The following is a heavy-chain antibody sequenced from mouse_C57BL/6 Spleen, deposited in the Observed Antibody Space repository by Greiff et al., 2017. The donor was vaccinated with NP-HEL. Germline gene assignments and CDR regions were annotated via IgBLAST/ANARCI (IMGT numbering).Heavy chain of an antibody. CDR2: IDPSDSYT. Sequence: VQLQQPGAELVKPGASVKLSCKASGYTFTSYWMQWVKQRPGQGLEWIGEIDPSDSYTNYNQKFKGKATLTVDTSSSTAYMQLSSLTSEDSAVYYCASYRLYWYFDVWGTGTTVTVSS. D-gene: IGHD2-12*01. CDR1: GYTFTSYW. V-gene: IGHV1-50*01. J-gene: IGHJ1*03. CDR3: ASYRLYWYFDV.